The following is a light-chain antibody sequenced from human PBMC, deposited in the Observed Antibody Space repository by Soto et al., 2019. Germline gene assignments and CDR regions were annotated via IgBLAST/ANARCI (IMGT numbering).Light chain of an antibody. J-gene: IGKJ4*01. CDR3: LQYYSVPLT. V-gene: IGKV4-1*01. CDR1: QSVLDSSSTKNH. Sequence: DIVMTQSPDSLPVSLGERATIICKSSQSVLDSSSTKNHLAWYQQKPGQAPKLLIYWASTRKSGVADRFSGSGSGTDFSLSINNLQAEDVAVYYCLQYYSVPLTFGGGTRVAIK. CDR2: WAS.